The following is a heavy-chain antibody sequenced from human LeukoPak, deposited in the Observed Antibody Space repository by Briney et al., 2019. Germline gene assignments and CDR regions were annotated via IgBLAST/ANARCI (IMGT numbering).Heavy chain of an antibody. CDR3: ARDKEKAGTVPYYYYYGMDV. CDR1: GFTVSSNY. J-gene: IGHJ6*02. CDR2: IYSGGST. D-gene: IGHD6-19*01. Sequence: GGSLRLSCAASGFTVSSNYMSWVRQAPGKGLEWVSVIYSGGSTYYADSVKGRFTISRDNFKNTLCLQMNSLRAEDTAVYYCARDKEKAGTVPYYYYYGMDVWGQGTTVTVSS. V-gene: IGHV3-66*01.